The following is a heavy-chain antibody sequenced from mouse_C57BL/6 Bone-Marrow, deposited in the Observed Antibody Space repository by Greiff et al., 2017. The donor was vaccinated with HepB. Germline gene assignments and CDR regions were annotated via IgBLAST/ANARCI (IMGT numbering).Heavy chain of an antibody. CDR2: FYPGSGSI. CDR1: GYTFTEYT. Sequence: VQLQQSGAELVKPGASVKLSCKASGYTFTEYTIHWVKQRSGQGLEWIGWFYPGSGSIKYNEKFKGKATLTVNKSSSTAYMELRSLTSEDSAVYYCARLWPHFDYWGQGTTLTVSS. V-gene: IGHV1-62-2*01. J-gene: IGHJ2*01. CDR3: ARLWPHFDY.